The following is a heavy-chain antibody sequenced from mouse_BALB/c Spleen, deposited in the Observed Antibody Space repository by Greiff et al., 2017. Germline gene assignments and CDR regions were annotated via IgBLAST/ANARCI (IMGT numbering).Heavy chain of an antibody. V-gene: IGHV1-54*01. CDR2: INPGSGGT. CDR3: ARSERGFDY. CDR1: GYAFTNYL. Sequence: VQLQQSGAELVRPGTSVKVSCKASGYAFTNYLIEWVKQRPGQGLEWIGVINPGSGGTNYNEKFKGKATLTADKSSSTAYMQLSSLTSDDSAVYFCARSERGFDYWGQGTTLTVSS. J-gene: IGHJ2*01.